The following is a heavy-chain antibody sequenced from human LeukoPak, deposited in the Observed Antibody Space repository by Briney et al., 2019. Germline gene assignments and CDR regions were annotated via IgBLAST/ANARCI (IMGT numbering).Heavy chain of an antibody. V-gene: IGHV1-2*02. CDR2: INPNSGGT. CDR3: AREVDYYDSSGSD. CDR1: GYTFTGYF. D-gene: IGHD3-22*01. Sequence: ASVKVSCKASGYTFTGYFMHWVRQAPGQGLEWMGWINPNSGGTNYAQKFQGRVTMTRDTSISTAYMELSRLRSDDTAVYYCAREVDYYDSSGSDWGQGTLVTVSS. J-gene: IGHJ4*02.